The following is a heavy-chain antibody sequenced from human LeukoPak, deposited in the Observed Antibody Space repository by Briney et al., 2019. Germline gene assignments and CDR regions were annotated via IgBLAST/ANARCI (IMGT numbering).Heavy chain of an antibody. D-gene: IGHD5-18*01. CDR1: GGSISSYY. J-gene: IGHJ6*03. CDR3: ARDRPIQLYPYYYYMDV. CDR2: IYTSGST. V-gene: IGHV4-4*07. Sequence: SETLSLTCTVSGGSISSYYWSWIRQPAGKGLEWIGRIYTSGSTNYNPSLKSRVTMSVDTSKNQFPLKLSSVTAADTAVYYCARDRPIQLYPYYYYMDVWGKGTTVTVSS.